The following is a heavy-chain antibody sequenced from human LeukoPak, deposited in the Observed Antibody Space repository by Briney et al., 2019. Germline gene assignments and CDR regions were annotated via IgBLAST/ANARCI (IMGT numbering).Heavy chain of an antibody. J-gene: IGHJ4*02. CDR1: GFTFSSYA. CDR3: ARDPLGTRPGFDY. V-gene: IGHV3-30*04. CDR2: ISYDGSNK. Sequence: PGRSLRLSCAASGFTFSSYAMRWVRQAPGKGLEWVAVISYDGSNKYYADSVKGRFTISRDNSKNTLYLQMNSLRAEDTAVYYCARDPLGTRPGFDYWGQGTLVTVSS. D-gene: IGHD1-1*01.